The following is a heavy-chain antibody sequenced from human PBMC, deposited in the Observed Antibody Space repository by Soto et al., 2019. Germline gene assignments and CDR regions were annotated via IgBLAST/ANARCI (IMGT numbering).Heavy chain of an antibody. D-gene: IGHD3-22*01. CDR2: IIPIFGTA. CDR3: ARVSVVISLTGKYYYYGMDV. CDR1: GGTFSSYA. Sequence: GASVKVSCKASGGTFSSYAISWVRQAPGQGLEWMGGIIPIFGTANYAQKFQGRVTITADKSTSTAYMELSSLRSEDTAMYYCARVSVVISLTGKYYYYGMDVWGQGTTVTVSS. V-gene: IGHV1-69*06. J-gene: IGHJ6*02.